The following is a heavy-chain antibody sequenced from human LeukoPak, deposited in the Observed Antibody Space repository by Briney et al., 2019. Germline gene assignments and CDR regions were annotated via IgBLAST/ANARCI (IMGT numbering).Heavy chain of an antibody. CDR2: INSDGSST. D-gene: IGHD1-26*01. J-gene: IGHJ6*03. V-gene: IGHV3-74*01. CDR3: ARVRGATTRLDYYMDV. CDR1: GFTFSSYW. Sequence: AGGSLRLSCAASGFTFSSYWMHWVRQAPGKGLVWVSRINSDGSSTSYADSVKGRFTISRDNAKNTLYLQMNSLRAEDTAVYYCARVRGATTRLDYYMDVWGKGTTVTVSS.